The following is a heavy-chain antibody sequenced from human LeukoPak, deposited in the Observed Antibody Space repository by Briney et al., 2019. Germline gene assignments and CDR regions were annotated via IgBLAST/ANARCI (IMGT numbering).Heavy chain of an antibody. CDR2: ISSSGSTI. J-gene: IGHJ4*02. V-gene: IGHV3-48*03. CDR1: GFTFSSYE. D-gene: IGHD2-8*01. CDR3: ARAGYCTNGVCRGDFDY. Sequence: GGSLRLSCAASGFTFSSYEMNWVRQAPGKGLEWVSYISSSGSTIYYADSVKGRFTISRDNAKNSLYLQTNSLRAEDTAVYYCARAGYCTNGVCRGDFDYWGQGTLVTVSP.